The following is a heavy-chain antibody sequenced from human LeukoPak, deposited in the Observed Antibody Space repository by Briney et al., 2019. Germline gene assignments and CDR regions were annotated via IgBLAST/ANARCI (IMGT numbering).Heavy chain of an antibody. D-gene: IGHD3-22*01. CDR1: GFTFSSYW. Sequence: GGSLRLSCAASGFTFSSYWMHWVRHAPGKGLVWVSHINSDGSSTNYADSVKGRFTISRDNAKNTLYLQMNSLRAEDTAVYYCARDPAYYDSSGLTDYWGQGTLVTVSS. CDR2: INSDGSST. J-gene: IGHJ4*02. V-gene: IGHV3-74*01. CDR3: ARDPAYYDSSGLTDY.